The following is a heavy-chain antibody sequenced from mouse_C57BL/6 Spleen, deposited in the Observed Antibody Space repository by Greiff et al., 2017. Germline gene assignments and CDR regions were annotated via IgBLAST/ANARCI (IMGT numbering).Heavy chain of an antibody. D-gene: IGHD2-4*01. J-gene: IGHJ2*01. CDR1: GYTFTSYD. CDR2: IYPRDGST. V-gene: IGHV1-85*01. CDR3: ARSDRDDYSAVDY. Sequence: QVQLKESGPELVKPGASVKLSCKASGYTFTSYDINWVKQRPGQGREWIGWIYPRDGSTKYNEKFKGKATLTVDTSSSTADMALHSLSSEDSAVYFCARSDRDDYSAVDYWGQGTTLTVSS.